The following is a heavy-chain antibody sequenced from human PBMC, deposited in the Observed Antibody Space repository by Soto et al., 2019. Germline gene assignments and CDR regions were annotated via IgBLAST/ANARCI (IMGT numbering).Heavy chain of an antibody. V-gene: IGHV1-46*01. CDR1: GYTFTSYY. CDR2: INPSGGST. Sequence: ASVKVSCKASGYTFTSYYMHWVRQAPGQGLEWMGIINPSGGSTSYAQKFQGRVTMTRDTSTSTFYMELSSLRSEYTAVYYCARVGATEYYYYGMDVWGQGTTVTVSS. D-gene: IGHD1-26*01. CDR3: ARVGATEYYYYGMDV. J-gene: IGHJ6*02.